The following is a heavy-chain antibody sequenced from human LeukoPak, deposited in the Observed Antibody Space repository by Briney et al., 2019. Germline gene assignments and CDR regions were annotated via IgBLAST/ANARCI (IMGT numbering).Heavy chain of an antibody. CDR1: GFTFSSYA. V-gene: IGHV3-30-3*01. CDR2: ISYDGSNK. J-gene: IGHJ4*02. Sequence: GGSLRLSCAASGFTFSSYAMQWVRQAPGKGLEWVAVISYDGSNKYYADSVKGRFTISRDNSKNTLYLQMNSLRAEDTAVYYCATLPWAAAGSYFDYWGQGTLVTVSS. D-gene: IGHD6-13*01. CDR3: ATLPWAAAGSYFDY.